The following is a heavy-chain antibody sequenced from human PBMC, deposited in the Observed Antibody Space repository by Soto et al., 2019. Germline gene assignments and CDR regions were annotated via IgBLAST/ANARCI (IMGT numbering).Heavy chain of an antibody. D-gene: IGHD3-16*02. V-gene: IGHV3-11*01. CDR2: ISSSGSTI. J-gene: IGHJ4*02. Sequence: GGSLRLSCAASGFTFSDYYMSWIRQAPGKGLEWVSYISSSGSTIYYADSVKGRFTISRDNAKNSLYLQMNSLRAEDTAVYYCARVGLVGRKTNYDYIWGSYRLDYFDYWGQGTLVTVSS. CDR3: ARVGLVGRKTNYDYIWGSYRLDYFDY. CDR1: GFTFSDYY.